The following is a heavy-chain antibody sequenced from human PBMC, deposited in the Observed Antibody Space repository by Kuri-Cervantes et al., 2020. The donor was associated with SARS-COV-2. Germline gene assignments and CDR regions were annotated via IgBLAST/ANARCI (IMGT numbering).Heavy chain of an antibody. CDR2: INVYSGQT. J-gene: IGHJ4*02. V-gene: IGHV1-2*06. D-gene: IGHD1-7*01. CDR3: VRPGRLNWNYDY. CDR1: GYTLTELS. Sequence: ASVKVSCKVSGYTLTELSMHWVRQAPGQGLEWLGRINVYSGQTNYALNVQGRLTMTADKATSTASLELRDLTSDDTAVYYCVRPGRLNWNYDYWGQGTLVTVSS.